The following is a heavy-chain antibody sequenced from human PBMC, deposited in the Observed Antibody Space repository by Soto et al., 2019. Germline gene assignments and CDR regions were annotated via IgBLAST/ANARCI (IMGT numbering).Heavy chain of an antibody. CDR1: GFTFSSYA. J-gene: IGHJ4*02. Sequence: GGSLRLSCAASGFTFSSYAMHWVRQAPGKGLEWVAVISYDGSNKYYADSVKGRFTISRDSSKLYLQMNSLRAEDTTVYYCARDVGLSSGSFDYWGQGTLVTVSS. CDR2: ISYDGSNK. D-gene: IGHD3-22*01. V-gene: IGHV3-30-3*01. CDR3: ARDVGLSSGSFDY.